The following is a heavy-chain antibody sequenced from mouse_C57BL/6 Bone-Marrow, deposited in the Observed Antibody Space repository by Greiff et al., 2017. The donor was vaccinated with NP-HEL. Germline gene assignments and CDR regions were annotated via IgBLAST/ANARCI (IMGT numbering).Heavy chain of an antibody. V-gene: IGHV7-1*01. Sequence: EVKLVDSGGGLVQSGRSLRLSCATSGFTFSDFYMEWVRQAPGKGLEWIAASRNKANDYTTEYSASVKGRFIVSRDTSQSILYLQMNALRAEDTAIYYCARDRYYYGSSDWYFDVWGTGTTVTVSS. D-gene: IGHD1-1*01. CDR3: ARDRYYYGSSDWYFDV. CDR2: SRNKANDYTT. CDR1: GFTFSDFY. J-gene: IGHJ1*03.